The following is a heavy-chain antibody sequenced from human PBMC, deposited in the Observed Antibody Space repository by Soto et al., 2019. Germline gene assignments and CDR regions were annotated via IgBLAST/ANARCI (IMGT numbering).Heavy chain of an antibody. D-gene: IGHD5-12*01. CDR2: ISDYNGNT. J-gene: IGHJ4*02. CDR3: ARDRGSYELDY. V-gene: IGHV1-18*01. CDR1: GYTFTSYG. Sequence: QVQLVQSGAEVKKPGASVKVSCKASGYTFTSYGISWVRQAPGQGLEWMGWISDYNGNTNYAQKIQGRVTMTTDTTKITAHRALRSLRSDDTAVYGCARDRGSYELDYWGQGTLVTVSS.